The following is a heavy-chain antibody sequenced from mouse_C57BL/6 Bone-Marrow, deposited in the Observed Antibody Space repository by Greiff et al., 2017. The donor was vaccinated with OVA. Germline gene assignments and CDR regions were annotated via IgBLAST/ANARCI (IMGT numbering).Heavy chain of an antibody. Sequence: EVQLQQSGPELVKPGASVKISCKASGYSFTDYNMNWVKQSNGKSLEWIGVINPNYGTTSYNQKFKGKATLTVDQSSSTADMQLNSLTSEDSAVYYCASGSSYVRYAMDYWGQGTSVTVSS. CDR1: GYSFTDYN. D-gene: IGHD1-1*01. CDR3: ASGSSYVRYAMDY. CDR2: INPNYGTT. J-gene: IGHJ4*01. V-gene: IGHV1-39*01.